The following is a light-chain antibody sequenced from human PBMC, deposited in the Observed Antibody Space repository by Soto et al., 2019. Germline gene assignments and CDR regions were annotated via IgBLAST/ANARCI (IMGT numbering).Light chain of an antibody. J-gene: IGLJ1*01. CDR1: SSDVGGYNY. CDR3: SSYTSSSTYV. CDR2: EVS. V-gene: IGLV2-14*01. Sequence: QSVLTQPASVSGSPGQSITISCTGTSSDVGGYNYVSWYQQHPGKAPILMIYEVSNRPSGVSNCFSGSKSGNAASLTISWLPAEDEADYYCSSYTSSSTYVFGTGTKVTVL.